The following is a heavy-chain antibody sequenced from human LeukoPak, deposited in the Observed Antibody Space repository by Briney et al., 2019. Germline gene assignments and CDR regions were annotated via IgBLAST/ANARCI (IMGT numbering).Heavy chain of an antibody. Sequence: GGSLRFWCSASGFTFSIYAMHWVRQAPGKGLEYVSSINNNGGSTYYADSVKGRFTISRDNSKNTLYLQMSSLRPEDTAVYYCVKGLSSSWAYFDYWGQGTLVTVSS. CDR2: INNNGGST. CDR1: GFTFSIYA. V-gene: IGHV3-64D*06. CDR3: VKGLSSSWAYFDY. D-gene: IGHD6-13*01. J-gene: IGHJ4*02.